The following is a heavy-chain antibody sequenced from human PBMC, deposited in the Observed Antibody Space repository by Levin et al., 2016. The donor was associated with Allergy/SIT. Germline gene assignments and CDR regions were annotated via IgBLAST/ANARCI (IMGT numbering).Heavy chain of an antibody. V-gene: IGHV4-34*01. Sequence: SETLSLTCSVSGASFSGYYWSWTRQPPGKGLEWIGEINYSGTTDYNPSLKSRITISLDTSKNQFSLKLSSVAAADTAVYFCARGARHGIIRGAVGGMDVWGQGTTVTVSS. CDR3: ARGARHGIIRGAVGGMDV. CDR2: INYSGTT. D-gene: IGHD3-10*01. CDR1: GASFSGYY. J-gene: IGHJ6*02.